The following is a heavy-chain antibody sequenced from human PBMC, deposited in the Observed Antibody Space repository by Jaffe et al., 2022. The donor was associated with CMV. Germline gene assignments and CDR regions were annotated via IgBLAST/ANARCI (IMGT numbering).Heavy chain of an antibody. D-gene: IGHD1-1*01. J-gene: IGHJ3*02. Sequence: EVQLVESGGGLVQPGGSLRLSCAASGFTFSSYEMNWVRQAPGKGLEWVSYISSSGSTIYYADSVKGRFTISRDNAKNSLYLQMNSLRAEDTAVYYCARGGDNWNDLLAFDIWGQGTMVTVSS. CDR3: ARGGDNWNDLLAFDI. CDR2: ISSSGSTI. V-gene: IGHV3-48*03. CDR1: GFTFSSYE.